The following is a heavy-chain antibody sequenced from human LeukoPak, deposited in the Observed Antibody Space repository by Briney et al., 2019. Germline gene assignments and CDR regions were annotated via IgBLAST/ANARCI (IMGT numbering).Heavy chain of an antibody. V-gene: IGHV4-39*01. J-gene: IGHJ4*02. D-gene: IGHD1-26*01. Sequence: SETLSLTCTVSGGSISSSSYYWGWIRQPPGKGLEWIGNIYYSGSTYYNPSLKSRVTISVDTSKNQFSLKLSSVTAADTAVYYCASGGSYYHYWGQGTQVTVSS. CDR1: GGSISSSSYY. CDR2: IYYSGST. CDR3: ASGGSYYHY.